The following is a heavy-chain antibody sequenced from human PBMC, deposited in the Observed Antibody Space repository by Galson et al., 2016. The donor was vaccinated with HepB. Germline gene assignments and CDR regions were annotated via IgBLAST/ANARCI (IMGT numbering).Heavy chain of an antibody. CDR1: GFTFTNFA. CDR3: ARRGYSHGSAYGPFDS. V-gene: IGHV3-23*01. J-gene: IGHJ4*02. CDR2: ISGSGGDT. Sequence: SLRLSCAASGFTFTNFAMSWVRQAPGEGLEWVSTISGSGGDTYYPDSVKGRFSISRDNSKNTLYLQMNSLRVEDTAVFYCARRGYSHGSAYGPFDSWGQGILVSVSS. D-gene: IGHD3-22*01.